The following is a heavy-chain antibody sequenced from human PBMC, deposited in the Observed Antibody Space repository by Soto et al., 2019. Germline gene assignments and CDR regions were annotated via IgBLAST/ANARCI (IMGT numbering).Heavy chain of an antibody. V-gene: IGHV4-59*01. Sequence: QVQLQESGPGLVKPSETLSLTCTVSGGSISSYYLCWIRQPPGKGLEWIGYIYYSGSTNYNPSLMSRAPISVDTSKTQFSLKLSSVTAVDTAVYYCARFNWYFNLWARRTLGTVAS. CDR2: IYYSGST. CDR3: ARFNWYFNL. CDR1: GGSISSYY. J-gene: IGHJ2*01.